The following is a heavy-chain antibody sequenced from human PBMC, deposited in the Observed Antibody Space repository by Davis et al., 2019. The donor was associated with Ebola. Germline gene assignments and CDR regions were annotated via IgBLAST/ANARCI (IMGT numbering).Heavy chain of an antibody. J-gene: IGHJ5*02. CDR1: GFIFSSYA. CDR2: ISGSGGST. CDR3: AKGAGEYQLLNWFDP. V-gene: IGHV3-23*01. D-gene: IGHD2-2*01. Sequence: GESLKISCAASGFIFSSYAVSWVRQAPGKGLEWVSAISGSGGSTYYADSVKGRFTISRDNSKNTLYLQMNSLRAEDTAVYYCAKGAGEYQLLNWFDPWGQGTLVTVSS.